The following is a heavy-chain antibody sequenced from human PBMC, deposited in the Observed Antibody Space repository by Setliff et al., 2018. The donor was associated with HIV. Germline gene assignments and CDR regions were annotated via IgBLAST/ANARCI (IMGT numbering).Heavy chain of an antibody. D-gene: IGHD6-13*01. V-gene: IGHV4-4*07. Sequence: PSETLSLTCTVSDGSISSYYWSWIRQPAGEGLEWIGRIYTSGSTNYNPSFKSRLTMSLDPSKNQFSLKLRSVTAADTAVYSCARDRSSSWSSDWFDTWGQGILVTVSS. CDR1: DGSISSYY. CDR3: ARDRSSSWSSDWFDT. J-gene: IGHJ5*02. CDR2: IYTSGST.